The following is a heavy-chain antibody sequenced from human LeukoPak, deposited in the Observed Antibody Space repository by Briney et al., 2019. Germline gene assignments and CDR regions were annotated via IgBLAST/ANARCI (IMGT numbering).Heavy chain of an antibody. D-gene: IGHD1-26*01. CDR3: ATMGAKTFDH. J-gene: IGHJ4*02. V-gene: IGHV1-2*02. Sequence: ASVKVSCKASGYTFTSYYVHWVRQAPGQGLEWMGWINPNSGGTNYAQKFQGRVTMTGDTSISTAYMELSRLRSDDTAVYYCATMGAKTFDHWGQGTLVTVSS. CDR2: INPNSGGT. CDR1: GYTFTSYY.